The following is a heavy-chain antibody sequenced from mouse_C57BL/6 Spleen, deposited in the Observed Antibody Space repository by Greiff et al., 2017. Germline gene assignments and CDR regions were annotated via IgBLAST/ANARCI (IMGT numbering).Heavy chain of an antibody. D-gene: IGHD2-1*01. V-gene: IGHV1-82*01. Sequence: VQLQQSGPELVKPGASVKISCKASGYAFSSSWMNWVKQRPGKGLEWIGRIYPGDGDTNYNGKFKGKATLTADKSSSTAYMQLSSLTSEDSAVYFCATTMDYAMDYWGQGTSVTVSS. CDR2: IYPGDGDT. CDR3: ATTMDYAMDY. CDR1: GYAFSSSW. J-gene: IGHJ4*01.